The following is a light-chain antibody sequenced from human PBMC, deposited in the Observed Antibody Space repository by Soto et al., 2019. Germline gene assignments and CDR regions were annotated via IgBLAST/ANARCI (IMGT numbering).Light chain of an antibody. CDR2: EGS. Sequence: QSALTQPASVSGSPGQSITISCTGTSSDVGSYNLVSWYQQDPGKAPKPMIYEGSKRPSGVSNCFSGSKSGNTASLTISGLQAEDEADYYCCSYAGSSAYVFGTGTKVTVL. V-gene: IGLV2-23*01. J-gene: IGLJ1*01. CDR3: CSYAGSSAYV. CDR1: SSDVGSYNL.